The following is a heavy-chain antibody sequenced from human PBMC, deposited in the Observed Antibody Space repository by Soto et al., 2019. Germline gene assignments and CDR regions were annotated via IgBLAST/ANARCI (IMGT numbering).Heavy chain of an antibody. D-gene: IGHD2-21*02. CDR2: INHSGST. V-gene: IGHV4-34*01. J-gene: IGHJ4*02. CDR3: ARVRPRGIVVVTAIYFDY. CDR1: GGSFSGYY. Sequence: SETLSRTCDGYGGSFSGYYCSWVRQPPGEGLEWIGEINHSGSTNYYPSVKSRVTISVDTSKNQFSLKLSSVTAADTAVYYCARVRPRGIVVVTAIYFDYWGQGTLVTVSS.